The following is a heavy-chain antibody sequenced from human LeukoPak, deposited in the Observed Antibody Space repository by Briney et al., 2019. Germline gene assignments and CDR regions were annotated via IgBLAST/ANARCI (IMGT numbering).Heavy chain of an antibody. J-gene: IGHJ3*02. Sequence: EASVKVSCKASGYTFTGYYMHWVRQAPGQGLEWMGWINPNSGGTNYAQKFQGRVTMTRDTSISTAYMELSRLRSDDTAVYYCAKDWEWELLGGGDAFDIWGQGTMVTVSS. CDR3: AKDWEWELLGGGDAFDI. CDR1: GYTFTGYY. D-gene: IGHD1-26*01. CDR2: INPNSGGT. V-gene: IGHV1-2*02.